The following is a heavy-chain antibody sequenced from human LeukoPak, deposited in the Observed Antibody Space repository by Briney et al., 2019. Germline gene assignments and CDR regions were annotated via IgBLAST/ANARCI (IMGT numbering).Heavy chain of an antibody. Sequence: ASVKVSCKASGYTFTSYYMHWVRQAPGQGLEWMGIINPSGGITGYAQKFQDRVAMTRDTSTSTMYMELSSLTSEDTAVYYCARDGAADGMDVWGQGTLVTVSS. CDR3: ARDGAADGMDV. CDR2: INPSGGIT. J-gene: IGHJ6*02. D-gene: IGHD2-15*01. V-gene: IGHV1-46*01. CDR1: GYTFTSYY.